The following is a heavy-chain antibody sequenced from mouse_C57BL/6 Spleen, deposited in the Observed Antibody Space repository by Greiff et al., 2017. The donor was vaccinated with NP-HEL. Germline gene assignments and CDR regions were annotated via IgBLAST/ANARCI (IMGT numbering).Heavy chain of an antibody. D-gene: IGHD2-2*01. V-gene: IGHV14-2*01. Sequence: EVHLVESGAELVKPGASVKLSCTASGFNIKDYYMHWVKQRTEQGLEWIGRIDPEDGETKYAPKFQGKATITADTSSNTAYLQLSSLTSEDTAVYYCARSSMVTTGNWYFDVWGTGTTVTVSS. CDR1: GFNIKDYY. CDR2: IDPEDGET. CDR3: ARSSMVTTGNWYFDV. J-gene: IGHJ1*03.